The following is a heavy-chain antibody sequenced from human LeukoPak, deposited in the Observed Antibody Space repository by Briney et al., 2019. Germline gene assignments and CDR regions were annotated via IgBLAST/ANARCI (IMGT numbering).Heavy chain of an antibody. CDR3: ARHYRWYGLYWFDP. Sequence: SETLSLTCAVYGGSFSGYYWSWIRQPPGKGLEWIGEINHSGSTNYNPSLKSRVTISVDTSKNQFSLKLSSVTAADTAVYYCARHYRWYGLYWFDPWGQGTLVTVSS. V-gene: IGHV4-34*01. CDR2: INHSGST. D-gene: IGHD6-13*01. J-gene: IGHJ5*02. CDR1: GGSFSGYY.